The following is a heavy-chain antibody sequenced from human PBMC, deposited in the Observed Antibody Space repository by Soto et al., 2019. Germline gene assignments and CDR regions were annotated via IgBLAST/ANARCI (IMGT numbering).Heavy chain of an antibody. CDR2: IIPILGLA. Sequence: QVQLVQSGAEVKKPGSSVKVSCKASGGTFSSYTISWVRQAPGQGLEWMGRIIPILGLANYAQKFQGRVTSTSDKATSTAYMELSSLRTEDTAVYYGARGCSGYYVRYSELGGRGTLVTVSS. CDR1: GGTFSSYT. D-gene: IGHD3-22*01. J-gene: IGHJ2*01. CDR3: ARGCSGYYVRYSEL. V-gene: IGHV1-69*02.